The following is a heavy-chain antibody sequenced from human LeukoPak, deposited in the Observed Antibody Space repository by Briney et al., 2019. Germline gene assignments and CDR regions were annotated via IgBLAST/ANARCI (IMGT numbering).Heavy chain of an antibody. CDR3: ARVVRYCSGGSCYFGLYYFDY. V-gene: IGHV4-34*01. CDR2: INHSGST. D-gene: IGHD2-15*01. Sequence: SETLSLTCAVYGGSFSGYYWSWIRQPPGKGLEWIGEINHSGSTNYNPSLKSRVTISVDTSKNQFSLKLSSGTASDTAVYYCARVVRYCSGGSCYFGLYYFDYWGQGTLVTVSS. CDR1: GGSFSGYY. J-gene: IGHJ4*02.